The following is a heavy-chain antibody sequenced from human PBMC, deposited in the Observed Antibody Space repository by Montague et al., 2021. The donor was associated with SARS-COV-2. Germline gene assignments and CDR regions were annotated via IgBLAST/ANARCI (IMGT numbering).Heavy chain of an antibody. V-gene: IGHV4-61*02. D-gene: IGHD3-22*01. J-gene: IGHJ3*02. CDR1: GGSISSGSYY. CDR2: IYTSGST. Sequence: TLSLTCTVSGGSISSGSYYWSWIRQPAGKGLDWIVRIYTSGSTNYNPSLKSRVSISVYTSKNQFSLKLSSVTAADTSVYYCARVPPYYYDNSGYYSGAFDIWGQGTMVTVSS. CDR3: ARVPPYYYDNSGYYSGAFDI.